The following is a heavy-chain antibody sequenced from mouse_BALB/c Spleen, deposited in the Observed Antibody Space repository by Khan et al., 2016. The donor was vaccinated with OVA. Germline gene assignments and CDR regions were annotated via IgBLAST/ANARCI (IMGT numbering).Heavy chain of an antibody. D-gene: IGHD3-1*01. CDR1: GYTFTNYG. CDR2: INTYTGDP. Sequence: QIQLVQSGPELKKPGETVKISCKASGYTFTNYGMNWAKQAPGKGLKWMGWINTYTGDPTYADDFKGRVAFSLETSASPAYLQINNLKNDAIATYFCARVGHSGTMDYWGQGTSVTVSS. J-gene: IGHJ4*01. CDR3: ARVGHSGTMDY. V-gene: IGHV9-1*02.